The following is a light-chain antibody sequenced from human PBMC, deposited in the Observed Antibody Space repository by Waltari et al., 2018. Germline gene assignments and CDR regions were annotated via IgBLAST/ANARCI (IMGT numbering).Light chain of an antibody. V-gene: IGLV3-25*03. J-gene: IGLJ2*01. CDR3: QTTDSSGIYS. CDR2: KDT. Sequence: SYALTQPPSVSVSPGQTATITCSGDALPKQYGYWYQQRPGRAPVLVIYKDTERPSGIPERFFGSSSGTTVSLTLSGVQAEDEADYYCQTTDSSGIYSFGGGTKLTVL. CDR1: ALPKQY.